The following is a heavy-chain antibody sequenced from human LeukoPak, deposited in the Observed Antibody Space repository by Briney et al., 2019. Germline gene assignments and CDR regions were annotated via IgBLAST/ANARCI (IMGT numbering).Heavy chain of an antibody. D-gene: IGHD3-22*01. J-gene: IGHJ4*02. V-gene: IGHV3-33*01. Sequence: GTSLRLSCAASGFTFSSYGIHWVRQAPGKGLEWVALIWYDGSNRYYADSVKGRFTISRDNSKNMLYLQMNSLRAEDTAVYYCARAYYYDSSGYYPSDYWGQGTLVTVSS. CDR1: GFTFSSYG. CDR3: ARAYYYDSSGYYPSDY. CDR2: IWYDGSNR.